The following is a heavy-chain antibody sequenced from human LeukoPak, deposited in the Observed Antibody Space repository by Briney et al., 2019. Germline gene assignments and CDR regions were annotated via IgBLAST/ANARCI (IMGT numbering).Heavy chain of an antibody. Sequence: PSETLSLTCTVSGGSISSSSYYWGWLRQPPWKGLEWIGSIYYSGSTYYNPSLKSRVTIPVDTSKNQFSLKLSSVTAADTAVYYCARDRAAESSFDYWGQGTLVTVSS. CDR1: GGSISSSSYY. J-gene: IGHJ4*02. D-gene: IGHD1-14*01. V-gene: IGHV4-39*07. CDR3: ARDRAAESSFDY. CDR2: IYYSGST.